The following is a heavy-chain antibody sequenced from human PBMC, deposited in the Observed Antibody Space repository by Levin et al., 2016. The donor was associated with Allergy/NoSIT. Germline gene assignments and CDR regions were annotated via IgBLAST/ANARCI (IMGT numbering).Heavy chain of an antibody. CDR2: IKQDGSEK. D-gene: IGHD3-22*01. J-gene: IGHJ4*02. CDR3: ARVFGASGYYYY. Sequence: WIRQPPGKGLEWVANIKQDGSEKYYVDSVKGRFTISRDNAKNSLYLQMNSLRAEDTAVYYCARVFGASGYYYYWGQGTLVTVSS. V-gene: IGHV3-7*01.